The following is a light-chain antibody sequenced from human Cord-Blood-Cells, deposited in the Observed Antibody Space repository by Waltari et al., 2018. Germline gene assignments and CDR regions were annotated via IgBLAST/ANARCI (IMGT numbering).Light chain of an antibody. J-gene: IGLJ1*01. Sequence: QSALTQPPSASGSPGQSVTIPCTGTSSDVGGYNYVPWYQQHPGKAPKLMIYEVSTRPSGVPDRFSGSKSGNTASLTVSGLQAEDEADYYCSSYAGSNNYVFGTGTKVTVL. CDR1: SSDVGGYNY. V-gene: IGLV2-8*01. CDR3: SSYAGSNNYV. CDR2: EVS.